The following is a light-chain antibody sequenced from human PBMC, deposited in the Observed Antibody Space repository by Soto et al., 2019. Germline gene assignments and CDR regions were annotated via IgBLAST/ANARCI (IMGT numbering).Light chain of an antibody. Sequence: QSVLTQPPSASGTPGQRVTISCSGSSSNIGSNTVNWYQQLPGTAPKLLIYGNNQRPSGVPDRFSGSKSGTSASLAISGLQSEDEADYYCAAWDDSLNGHVVFGGGTKLTDL. CDR1: SSNIGSNT. CDR3: AAWDDSLNGHVV. CDR2: GNN. J-gene: IGLJ2*01. V-gene: IGLV1-44*01.